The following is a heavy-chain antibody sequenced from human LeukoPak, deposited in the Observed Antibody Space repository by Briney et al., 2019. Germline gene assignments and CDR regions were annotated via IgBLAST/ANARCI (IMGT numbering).Heavy chain of an antibody. CDR2: ISSSSSTI. V-gene: IGHV3-48*01. Sequence: GGSLRLSCAASGFIFNTYNMNWVRQAPGKGLEWVSYISSSSSTISYADSVKGRFTISRDNSKNTLYLQMNSLRAEDTAVYYCARGWYLFDYWGQGTLVTVSS. CDR1: GFIFNTYN. J-gene: IGHJ4*02. CDR3: ARGWYLFDY. D-gene: IGHD6-19*01.